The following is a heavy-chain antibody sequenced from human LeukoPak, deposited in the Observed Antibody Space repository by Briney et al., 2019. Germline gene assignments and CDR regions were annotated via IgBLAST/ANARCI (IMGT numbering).Heavy chain of an antibody. V-gene: IGHV3-21*01. J-gene: IGHJ4*02. Sequence: AGGSLRLSCTDSGSNFHYYNMHWVRQAPGKGLEWVSLISSSGAFIYYADSVKGRFTISRDNAKNSLYLQMNSLRAEDTAVYRCARVGTGRYDFDQWGQGTLVTVSS. CDR1: GSNFHYYN. CDR3: ARVGTGRYDFDQ. CDR2: ISSSGAFI. D-gene: IGHD1-26*01.